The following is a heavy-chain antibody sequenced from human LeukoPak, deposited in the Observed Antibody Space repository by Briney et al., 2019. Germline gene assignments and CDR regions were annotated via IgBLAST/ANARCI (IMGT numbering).Heavy chain of an antibody. CDR2: IMPDGSDK. J-gene: IGHJ4*02. D-gene: IGHD6-19*01. Sequence: GGSLRLSCTASGFAFSTYWMTWVRQAPGKGLECVANIMPDGSDKYYVDSVKGRFTISRDNAKNSLYLQLNSLRAEDTAVYYCARGRYSGGGIDNWGQGTLVTVSS. CDR1: GFAFSTYW. V-gene: IGHV3-7*04. CDR3: ARGRYSGGGIDN.